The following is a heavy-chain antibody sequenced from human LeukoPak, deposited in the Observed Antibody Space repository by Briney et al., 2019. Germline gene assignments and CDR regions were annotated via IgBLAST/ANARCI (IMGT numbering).Heavy chain of an antibody. CDR3: ARDQNF. CDR1: GFAVSTNY. Sequence: PGGSLRLSCAASGFAVSTNYMSWVRQAPGKGLEWVSVTNSGGYTDYADSVKGRFTISREASKNTPSLQMNSLRAEDTAVSYCARDQNFWGQGTLVTVSS. V-gene: IGHV3-53*01. CDR2: TNSGGYT. J-gene: IGHJ4*02.